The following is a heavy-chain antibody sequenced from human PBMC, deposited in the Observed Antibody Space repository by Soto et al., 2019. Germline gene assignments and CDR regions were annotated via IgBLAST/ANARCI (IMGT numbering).Heavy chain of an antibody. V-gene: IGHV3-30*18. CDR2: ISYDGTNK. J-gene: IGHJ4*02. CDR3: AKEKATRGYSFLVDY. Sequence: QVQLAESGGGVVQPGRSLRLSCAASGVTFSSYGMHWVRQAPGKGLEWVAVISYDGTNKYYADSVKGRFTISRDDSKNTLYLQMNSLRPEDTAVYYCAKEKATRGYSFLVDYWGQGTLVTVSS. D-gene: IGHD5-18*01. CDR1: GVTFSSYG.